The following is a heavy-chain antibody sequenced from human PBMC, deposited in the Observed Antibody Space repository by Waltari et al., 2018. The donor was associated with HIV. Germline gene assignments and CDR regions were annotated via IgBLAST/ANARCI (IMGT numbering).Heavy chain of an antibody. CDR2: ISADNANT. V-gene: IGHV1-18*01. J-gene: IGHJ3*02. Sequence: QVQLVQSGAEVKKPGASVTVSCKASRDTFTSYGFTWVRQAHGQGLEGMGWISADNANTYYSQKPQVRVTMTTDTSTSTAYMELRSLRSDDTAVYYCARNHCGGGSCFHDGFDIWGQGTIVTVSS. CDR1: RDTFTSYG. CDR3: ARNHCGGGSCFHDGFDI. D-gene: IGHD2-15*01.